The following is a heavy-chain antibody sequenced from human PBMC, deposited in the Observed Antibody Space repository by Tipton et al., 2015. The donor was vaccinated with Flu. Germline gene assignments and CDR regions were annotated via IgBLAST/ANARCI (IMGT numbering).Heavy chain of an antibody. CDR3: ARRDYSNYVSDPKSWFDP. J-gene: IGHJ5*02. D-gene: IGHD4-11*01. Sequence: LRLSCAASGFTFSNYAMSWVRQAPGKGLEWIGTVSRTGSTIYNPSLKSRVTISIDTSKNQFSLNMRSVTAADMAVYYCARRDYSNYVSDPKSWFDPWGQGTLVAVSS. CDR2: VSRTGST. CDR1: GFTFSNYA. V-gene: IGHV4-38-2*01.